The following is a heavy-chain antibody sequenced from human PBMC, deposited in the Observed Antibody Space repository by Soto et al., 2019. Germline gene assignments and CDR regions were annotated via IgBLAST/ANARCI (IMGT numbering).Heavy chain of an antibody. Sequence: GGSLRLSCAASGFTFSNAWMSWVRQATGKGLEWVGRIKSKTDGGTTDYAAPVKGRFTISRDDSKNTLYLQMNSLKTEDTAAHECTTVRLPTGVYYYYYGMDVWGQGDTVTVSS. J-gene: IGHJ6*02. CDR1: GFTFSNAW. CDR3: TTVRLPTGVYYYYYGMDV. D-gene: IGHD2-15*01. CDR2: IKSKTDGGTT. V-gene: IGHV3-15*01.